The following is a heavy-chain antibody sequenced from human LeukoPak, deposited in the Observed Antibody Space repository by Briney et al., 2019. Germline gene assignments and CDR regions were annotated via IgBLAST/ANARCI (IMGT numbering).Heavy chain of an antibody. D-gene: IGHD2-21*02. CDR3: ASSSYCGGDCYDFDY. CDR2: IYYSGST. J-gene: IGHJ4*02. Sequence: SETLSLTCTVSGGSVSSYYWSWIRQPPGKGLEWIGYIYYSGSTNYNPSLKSRVTISVDTSKNQFSLKLSSVSAADTAVYYCASSSYCGGDCYDFDYWGQGTLVTVSS. CDR1: GGSVSSYY. V-gene: IGHV4-59*02.